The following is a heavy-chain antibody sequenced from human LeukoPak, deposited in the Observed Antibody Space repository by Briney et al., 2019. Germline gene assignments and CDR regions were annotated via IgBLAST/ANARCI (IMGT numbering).Heavy chain of an antibody. J-gene: IGHJ4*02. CDR1: GGTFSSYA. V-gene: IGHV1-69*04. Sequence: ASVKVSCKASGGTFSSYAISWVRQAPGQGLEWMGRIIPILGIANYAQKFQGRVTITADKSTSTAYMELSSLRSEDTAVYYCARVKGSSSLQHNDYWGQGTLVTVSS. CDR3: ARVKGSSSLQHNDY. CDR2: IIPILGIA. D-gene: IGHD6-6*01.